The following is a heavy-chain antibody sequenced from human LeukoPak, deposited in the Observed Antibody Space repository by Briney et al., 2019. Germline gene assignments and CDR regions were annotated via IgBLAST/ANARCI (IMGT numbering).Heavy chain of an antibody. V-gene: IGHV4-4*02. D-gene: IGHD3-22*01. CDR1: GDSINSLDL. CDR2: MYLSGTT. Sequence: SGTLSLTCTVSGDSINSLDLWSWVRQPPGKGLEWIGEMYLSGTTHSNPSVKSRVTISIDESKNQFFLNLSSVTAADTAVYYCAGLEGRYSSGLYYYYFDYWGQGTLVTVSS. CDR3: AGLEGRYSSGLYYYYFDY. J-gene: IGHJ4*02.